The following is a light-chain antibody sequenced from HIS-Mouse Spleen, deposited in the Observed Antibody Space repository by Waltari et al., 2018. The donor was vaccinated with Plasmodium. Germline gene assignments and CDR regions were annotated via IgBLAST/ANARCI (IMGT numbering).Light chain of an antibody. CDR1: SSDVGGYNY. Sequence: QSALTQPRSVSGSPGQSVTISCTGTSSDVGGYNYVSCYQQHPGRDPKLMIYDVSKRPLGVPDRFSGSKSGNTACLTISGLQDEDEADYYCGSYAGSYTLVFGGGTKLTVL. CDR2: DVS. J-gene: IGLJ3*02. CDR3: GSYAGSYTLV. V-gene: IGLV2-11*01.